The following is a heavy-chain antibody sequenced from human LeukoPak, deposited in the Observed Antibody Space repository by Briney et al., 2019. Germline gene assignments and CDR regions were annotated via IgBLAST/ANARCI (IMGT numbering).Heavy chain of an antibody. D-gene: IGHD2-2*01. V-gene: IGHV3-33*01. CDR2: IWYDGGNK. Sequence: GGSLRLSCAASGFTFSSYGMHWVRQAPGKGLEWVAIIWYDGGNKDYADSVKGRFTISRDNSKNTLYLQMNSLRAEDTAVYYCARDTRSGVVPAAIHGYNWFDIWGQGTLVTVSS. CDR3: ARDTRSGVVPAAIHGYNWFDI. J-gene: IGHJ5*02. CDR1: GFTFSSYG.